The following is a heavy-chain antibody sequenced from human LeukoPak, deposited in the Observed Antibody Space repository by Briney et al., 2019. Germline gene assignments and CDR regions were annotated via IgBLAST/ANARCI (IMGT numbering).Heavy chain of an antibody. CDR1: GFTFSSYG. J-gene: IGHJ4*02. CDR3: AKIRSVYCSGGSCFEFDY. V-gene: IGHV3-23*01. Sequence: GGSLRFSCAASGFTFSSYGMSWVRQAPGKGLEWVSAISHSGGTTYYADSVKGRFTISRDNSKNTLYLQMNSLRAEDTAVYYCAKIRSVYCSGGSCFEFDYWGQGTLVTVSS. D-gene: IGHD2-15*01. CDR2: ISHSGGTT.